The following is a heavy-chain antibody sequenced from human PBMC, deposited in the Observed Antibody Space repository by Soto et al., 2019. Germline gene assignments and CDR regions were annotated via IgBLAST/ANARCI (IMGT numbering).Heavy chain of an antibody. V-gene: IGHV3-33*01. CDR3: AREGGIAAAGTVDYYYGMDV. J-gene: IGHJ6*02. CDR1: GFTFSSYG. D-gene: IGHD6-13*01. CDR2: IWYDGSNK. Sequence: GGSLRLSCAASGFTFSSYGMHWVRQAPGKGLEWVAVIWYDGSNKYYADSVKGRFTISRDNSKNTLYLQMNSLRAEDTAVYYCAREGGIAAAGTVDYYYGMDVWGQGTTVTVSS.